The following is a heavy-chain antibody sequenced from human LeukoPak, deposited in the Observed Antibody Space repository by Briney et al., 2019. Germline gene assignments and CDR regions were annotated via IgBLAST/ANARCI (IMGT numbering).Heavy chain of an antibody. CDR1: GGSISSYY. D-gene: IGHD1-26*01. CDR2: IYYSGST. Sequence: SETLSLTCAVSGGSISSYYWSWIRQPPGKGLEWIGYIYYSGSTNYNPSLKSRVTISVDTSKNQFSLKLSSVTAADTAVYYCARSQWAYFDYWGQGTLVTVSS. V-gene: IGHV4-59*01. J-gene: IGHJ4*02. CDR3: ARSQWAYFDY.